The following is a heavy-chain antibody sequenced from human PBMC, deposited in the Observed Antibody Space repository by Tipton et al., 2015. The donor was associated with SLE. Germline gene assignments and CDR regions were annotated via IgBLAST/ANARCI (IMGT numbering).Heavy chain of an antibody. Sequence: TLSLTCAVYGGSLSGYYWSWIRQPPGKGLEWIGEINHSGSTNYNPSLKSRVTISVDTSKNQFSLKLSSVTAADTAVYYCARGSVTGDDYWGQGTLVTVSS. CDR2: INHSGST. V-gene: IGHV4-34*01. CDR1: GGSLSGYY. D-gene: IGHD7-27*01. J-gene: IGHJ4*02. CDR3: ARGSVTGDDY.